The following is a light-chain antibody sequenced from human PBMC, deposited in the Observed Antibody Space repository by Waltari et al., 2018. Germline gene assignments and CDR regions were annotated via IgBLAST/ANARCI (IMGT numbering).Light chain of an antibody. V-gene: IGKV1-39*01. CDR3: QQSYSTPYT. Sequence: DIQMPQSPSSLSASVGDRVTITCRASQSISSYLNWYQQKPGKAPKLLSYAASSLQSGVPSRFSGSGSGTDFTLTISSLQPEEFATYYCQQSYSTPYTFGQGTKLEIK. CDR2: AAS. J-gene: IGKJ2*01. CDR1: QSISSY.